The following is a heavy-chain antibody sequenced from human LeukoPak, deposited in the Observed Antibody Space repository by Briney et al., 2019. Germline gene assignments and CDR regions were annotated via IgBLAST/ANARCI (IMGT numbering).Heavy chain of an antibody. Sequence: PGGSLRLSCTASGFGFEAYAMQWVRQVPGKGLQWVSGISSNGESTGYADSVKGRFTISRDNAKNSLYLQMNFLRTEDKALYYCAKGSGTYQGPFDHWGQGILVTVSS. J-gene: IGHJ4*02. CDR3: AKGSGTYQGPFDH. CDR1: GFGFEAYA. CDR2: ISSNGEST. V-gene: IGHV3-9*01. D-gene: IGHD1-1*01.